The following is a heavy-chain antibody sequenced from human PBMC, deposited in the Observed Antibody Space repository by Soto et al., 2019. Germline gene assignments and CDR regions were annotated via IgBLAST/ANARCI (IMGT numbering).Heavy chain of an antibody. D-gene: IGHD6-19*01. CDR3: TTAHAGGWYVLMDV. CDR1: GFTFSNAW. V-gene: IGHV3-15*07. Sequence: GGSLRLSCAASGFTFSNAWMNWVRQAPGKGLEWVGRIKSKTDGGTTDYAAPVKGRFTISRDDSKNTLYLQMNSLKTEDTAVYYCTTAHAGGWYVLMDVWGQGTTVTVSS. J-gene: IGHJ6*02. CDR2: IKSKTDGGTT.